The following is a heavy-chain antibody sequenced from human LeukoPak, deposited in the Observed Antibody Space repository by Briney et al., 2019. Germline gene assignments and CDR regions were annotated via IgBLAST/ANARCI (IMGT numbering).Heavy chain of an antibody. CDR1: GYSFTSYW. CDR3: ARRAVGATGDDYFDY. CDR2: IYPGDSDT. V-gene: IGHV5-51*01. D-gene: IGHD1-26*01. J-gene: IGHJ4*02. Sequence: GESLQISCKGSGYSFTSYWIGWVRQMPGKGLEWMGIIYPGDSDTRYSPSFQGQVTISADKSISTAYLQWSSLKASDTAMYYCARRAVGATGDDYFDYWGQGTLVTVSS.